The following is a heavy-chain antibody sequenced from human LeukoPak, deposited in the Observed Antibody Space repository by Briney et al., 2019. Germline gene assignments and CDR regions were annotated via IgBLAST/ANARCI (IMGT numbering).Heavy chain of an antibody. CDR2: IYHSGST. CDR3: ARSLQWFDP. CDR1: GYSISSGYY. Sequence: SETLSLTRAVSGYSISSGYYWGWIRQPPGKGLEWIGSIYHSGSTYYNPSLKSRVTISVDTSKNQFSLKLSSVTAADTAVYYCARSLQWFDPWGQGTLVTVSS. J-gene: IGHJ5*02. V-gene: IGHV4-38-2*01.